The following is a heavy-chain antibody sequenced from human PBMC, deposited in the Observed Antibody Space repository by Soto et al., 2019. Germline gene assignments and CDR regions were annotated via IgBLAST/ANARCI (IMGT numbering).Heavy chain of an antibody. CDR2: INAANGNT. D-gene: IGHD3-10*01. Sequence: ASVKVSCKASGYTFTTYTIHWVRQAPGQRLEWMGWINAANGNTKHSQKFNGRVTITRDTSASTAYMELSSLISEDTAVYFCARDRGYYGSGSKWGPVDCWGQGTLVTVSS. CDR1: GYTFTTYT. CDR3: ARDRGYYGSGSKWGPVDC. V-gene: IGHV1-3*01. J-gene: IGHJ4*02.